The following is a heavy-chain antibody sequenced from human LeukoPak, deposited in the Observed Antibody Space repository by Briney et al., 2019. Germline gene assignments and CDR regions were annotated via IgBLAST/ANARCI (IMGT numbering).Heavy chain of an antibody. CDR2: INHSGST. J-gene: IGHJ5*02. V-gene: IGHV4-34*01. CDR3: AREPPVVLMVYARRGWFDP. CDR1: GGSFSGYY. Sequence: SETLSLTCAVYGGSFSGYYWSWIRQPPGKGLEWIGEINHSGSTNYNPSLKSRVTISVDTSKNQFSLKLSSVTAADTAVYYCAREPPVVLMVYARRGWFDPWGQGTPVTVSS. D-gene: IGHD2-8*01.